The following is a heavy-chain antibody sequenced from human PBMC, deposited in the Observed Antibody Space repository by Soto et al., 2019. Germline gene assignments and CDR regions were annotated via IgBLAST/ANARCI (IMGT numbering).Heavy chain of an antibody. CDR3: ARGGYSSSWPYYYYYYMDV. D-gene: IGHD6-13*01. J-gene: IGHJ6*03. Sequence: GGSLRLSCAASGFTFSSYGMHWVRQAPGKGLEWVAVIWYDGSNKYYADSVKGRFTISRDNSKNTLYLQMNSLRAEDTAVYYCARGGYSSSWPYYYYYYMDVWGKGTTVTVSS. CDR2: IWYDGSNK. V-gene: IGHV3-33*01. CDR1: GFTFSSYG.